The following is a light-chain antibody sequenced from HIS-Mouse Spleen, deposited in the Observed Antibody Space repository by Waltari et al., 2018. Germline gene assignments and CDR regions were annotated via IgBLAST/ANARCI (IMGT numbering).Light chain of an antibody. Sequence: DIVMTQSPDSLAVSLGERATINCKSSQSVLYSSNSKNYVAWYQQKPGQPPKLLIYWASTRESGVPGRFSGSGSGTDFTLTISSLKAEDVAVYYCQQYYSTPRTFGQGTKVEIK. CDR3: QQYYSTPRT. J-gene: IGKJ1*01. V-gene: IGKV4-1*01. CDR2: WAS. CDR1: QSVLYSSNSKNY.